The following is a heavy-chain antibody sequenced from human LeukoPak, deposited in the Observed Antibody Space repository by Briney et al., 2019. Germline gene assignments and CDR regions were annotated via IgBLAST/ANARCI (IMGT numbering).Heavy chain of an antibody. CDR1: GYSFTSYW. D-gene: IGHD3-10*01. CDR2: IYPGDSDT. Sequence: GESLKISCKGSGYSFTSYWIGWVRQMPGKGLEWMGIIYPGDSDTRYSPSFQGQVTISADKSISTAYLQWSSLKASDTAMYYCARQNHYYGSGSYSNFDYWGQGTLVTVSS. V-gene: IGHV5-51*01. J-gene: IGHJ4*02. CDR3: ARQNHYYGSGSYSNFDY.